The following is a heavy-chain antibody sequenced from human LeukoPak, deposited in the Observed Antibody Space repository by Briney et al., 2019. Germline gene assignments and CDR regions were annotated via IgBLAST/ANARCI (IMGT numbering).Heavy chain of an antibody. CDR1: GFTFSSYG. D-gene: IGHD3-10*01. Sequence: GGTLRLSCAASGFTFSSYGMSWVRQAPGKGLEWVSAISGSGGTTYYADSVKGRFTISRDNSKNTLYLQMNSLRAEDTAVYYCAREIGEGSDYWGQGTLVTVSS. CDR2: ISGSGGTT. J-gene: IGHJ4*02. CDR3: AREIGEGSDY. V-gene: IGHV3-23*01.